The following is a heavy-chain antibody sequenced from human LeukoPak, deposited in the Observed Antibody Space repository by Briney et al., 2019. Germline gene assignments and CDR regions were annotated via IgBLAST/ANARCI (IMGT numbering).Heavy chain of an antibody. J-gene: IGHJ4*02. CDR2: IDPRGDST. D-gene: IGHD6-13*01. CDR1: GCTFGSHS. Sequence: ASVKVTCKTSGCTFGSHSMHWVRQAPGQGLEWMGIIDPRGDSTANAGKFQGRVTVTMDTSTSTVSMELSSLTSEDTAVYYCARDGSWSVDYWGQGTLVTVSS. CDR3: ARDGSWSVDY. V-gene: IGHV1-46*01.